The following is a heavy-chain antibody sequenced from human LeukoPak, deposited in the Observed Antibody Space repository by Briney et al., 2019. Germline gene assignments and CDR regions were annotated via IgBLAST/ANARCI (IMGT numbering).Heavy chain of an antibody. V-gene: IGHV6-1*01. Sequence: SQTLSLTCAISGDSVSSNSAAWNWIRQSPSRGLKWLGRTYYRSKWYNDYAVSVKSRITINPDTSKNQFSLQLNSVTPEDTAVYYCALVRGVIKDVGAFDIWGQGTMVTVSS. CDR1: GDSVSSNSAA. J-gene: IGHJ3*02. D-gene: IGHD3-10*01. CDR3: ALVRGVIKDVGAFDI. CDR2: TYYRSKWYN.